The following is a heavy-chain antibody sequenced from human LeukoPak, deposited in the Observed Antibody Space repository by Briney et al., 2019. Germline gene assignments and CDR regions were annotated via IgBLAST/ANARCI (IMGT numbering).Heavy chain of an antibody. J-gene: IGHJ5*02. V-gene: IGHV2-5*01. CDR3: AHTLGFELGQGRFDP. Sequence: SGPTLVNPTQTLTLTCTFSGFSLSTSGVGVGWIRQPPGKALEWLALIYWNDDKRYSPSLKSRLTITKDTSKNQVVLTMTNMDPVDTATYYCAHTLGFELGQGRFDPWGQGTLVTVSS. CDR1: GFSLSTSGVG. CDR2: IYWNDDK. D-gene: IGHD7-27*01.